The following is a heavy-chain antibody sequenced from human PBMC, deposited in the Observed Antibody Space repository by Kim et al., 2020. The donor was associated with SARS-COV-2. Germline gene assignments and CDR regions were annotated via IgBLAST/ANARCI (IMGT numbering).Heavy chain of an antibody. CDR2: IYHSGST. CDR3: ARRAYYYGSGSYSG. V-gene: IGHV4-4*02. CDR1: GGSISSSNW. D-gene: IGHD3-10*01. Sequence: SETLSLTCAVSGGSISSSNWWSWVRQPPGKGLEWIGEIYHSGSTNYNPSLKSRVTVSVDKSKNQFSLKLSSVTAADTAVYYCARRAYYYGSGSYSGWGQGTLVTVSS. J-gene: IGHJ4*02.